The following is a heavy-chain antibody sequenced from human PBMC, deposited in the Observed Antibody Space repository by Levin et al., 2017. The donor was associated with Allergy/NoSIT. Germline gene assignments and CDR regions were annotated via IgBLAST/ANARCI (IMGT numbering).Heavy chain of an antibody. CDR3: GRGRYRDTSGHAWFDP. CDR2: IGTTDDT. J-gene: IGHJ5*02. CDR1: GFNFGNYD. D-gene: IGHD5-12*01. V-gene: IGHV3-13*04. Sequence: SGGSLRLSCVASGFNFGNYDMHWVRQVPGKGLEWVSAIGTTDDTYYPDSVKGRFTISREDGKNSVYLQLTNLRVEDTAVYYCGRGRYRDTSGHAWFDPWGQGTLVTVSS.